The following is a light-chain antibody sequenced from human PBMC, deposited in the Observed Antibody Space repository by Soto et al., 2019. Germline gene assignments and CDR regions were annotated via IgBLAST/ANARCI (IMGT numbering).Light chain of an antibody. CDR1: QSVNSN. V-gene: IGKV3D-15*01. Sequence: EIVTTQSPATLSVSPGERATLSCRASQSVNSNYLAWYQQKPGQAPRLLIYGISKRATDITDRFSGSGSGTEFTLTISSLRPEDFATYYCQQHGQWPITFGQGTRLEIK. CDR2: GIS. CDR3: QQHGQWPIT. J-gene: IGKJ5*01.